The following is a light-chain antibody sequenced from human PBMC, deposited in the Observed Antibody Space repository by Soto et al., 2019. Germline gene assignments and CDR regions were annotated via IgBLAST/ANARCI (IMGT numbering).Light chain of an antibody. CDR3: QQRNQWPPVT. CDR2: WAS. Sequence: DIVMTQSPDSLAVSLGERATMNCKCSRSVLYKSNNKNHLAWYQQKPGQPPQLIIYWASTRESGVPERFSGSGSGTDFTLTISSLEPEDFAVYYCQQRNQWPPVTFGGGTKVDIK. CDR1: RSVLYKSNNKNH. J-gene: IGKJ4*01. V-gene: IGKV4-1*01.